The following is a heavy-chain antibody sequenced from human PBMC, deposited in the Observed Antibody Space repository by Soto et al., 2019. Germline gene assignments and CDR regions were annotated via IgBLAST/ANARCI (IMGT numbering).Heavy chain of an antibody. Sequence: SETLSLTCTVSGDSISSFYWSWIRQPAGKGLEWIGHIYSGGRTNYNPSLKSRVTMSVDTSKNQFSLRLSSVTAADTAMYYCARGSSRWDYWGQGTLVTVSS. J-gene: IGHJ4*02. D-gene: IGHD6-13*01. CDR3: ARGSSRWDY. CDR1: GDSISSFY. CDR2: IYSGGRT. V-gene: IGHV4-4*07.